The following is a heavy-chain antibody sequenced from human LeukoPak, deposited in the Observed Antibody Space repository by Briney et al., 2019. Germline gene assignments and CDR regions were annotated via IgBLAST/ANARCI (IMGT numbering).Heavy chain of an antibody. V-gene: IGHV4-30-2*01. CDR2: IYHSGST. Sequence: SETLSLTCAVSGGSISSGGYSWSWIRQPPGKGLEWIGYIYHSGSTYYNPSLKSRVTISVDRSKNQFSLKLSSVTAADTAVYYCEGHDIVVVPAAPSEGDYWGQGTLVTVSS. J-gene: IGHJ4*02. CDR3: EGHDIVVVPAAPSEGDY. D-gene: IGHD2-2*01. CDR1: GGSISSGGYS.